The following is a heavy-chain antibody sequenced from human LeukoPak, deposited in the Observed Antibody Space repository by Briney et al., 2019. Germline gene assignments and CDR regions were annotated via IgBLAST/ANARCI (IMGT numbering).Heavy chain of an antibody. V-gene: IGHV3-23*01. D-gene: IGHD6-13*01. CDR2: ISGGDDST. Sequence: PGRSLRLSCAASGFTFSTYAMNWVRRAPGKGLEWVSAISGGDDSTYYADSVKGRFTISRDNSKNTLYLQMNSLRAEDTAVYYCARGRGRIAAAGTIDYYYMDVWGKGTTVTVSS. CDR1: GFTFSTYA. CDR3: ARGRGRIAAAGTIDYYYMDV. J-gene: IGHJ6*03.